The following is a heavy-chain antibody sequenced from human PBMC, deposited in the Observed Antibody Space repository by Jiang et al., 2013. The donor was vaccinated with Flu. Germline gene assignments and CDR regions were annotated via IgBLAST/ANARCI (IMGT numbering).Heavy chain of an antibody. J-gene: IGHJ3*02. Sequence: KPSETLSLTCTVSDGSISSSRYYWGWIRQPPGKGLEWIGSIYYGGSTYYNPSLKSRVTISVDTSNIQFSLKLSSVTAADTAVYYCARGSSSYSLDAFDIWGQGTMVTVSS. CDR3: ARGSSSYSLDAFDI. CDR1: DGSISSSRYY. CDR2: IYYGGST. V-gene: IGHV4-39*01. D-gene: IGHD3-3*01.